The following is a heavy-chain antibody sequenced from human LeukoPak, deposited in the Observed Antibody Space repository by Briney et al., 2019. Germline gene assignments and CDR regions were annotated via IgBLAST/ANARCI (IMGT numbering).Heavy chain of an antibody. J-gene: IGHJ4*02. Sequence: PSETLSLTCAVYGGSFSGYYWSWIRQPPGKGLEWIGEINHSGSTNYNPSLKSRVTISVDTSKNQFSLKLSSVTAADTAVYYCARVIAVAGRTDYWGQGTLVTVSS. CDR1: GGSFSGYY. CDR2: INHSGST. D-gene: IGHD6-19*01. V-gene: IGHV4-34*01. CDR3: ARVIAVAGRTDY.